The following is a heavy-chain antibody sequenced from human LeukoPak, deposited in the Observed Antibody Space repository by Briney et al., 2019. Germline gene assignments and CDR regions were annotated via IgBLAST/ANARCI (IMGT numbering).Heavy chain of an antibody. D-gene: IGHD4-23*01. J-gene: IGHJ5*02. Sequence: SSETLSLTCTVSGGSITSNIYYWGWIRQPPGKGLEWIGSIFYSGSTYYTPSLKSRVTISVDTSKNQFSLKLSSVTAADTAVYYCARSRAHTYYGGAYSWFDPWGQGTLVTVSS. CDR3: ARSRAHTYYGGAYSWFDP. CDR2: IFYSGST. CDR1: GGSITSNIYY. V-gene: IGHV4-39*01.